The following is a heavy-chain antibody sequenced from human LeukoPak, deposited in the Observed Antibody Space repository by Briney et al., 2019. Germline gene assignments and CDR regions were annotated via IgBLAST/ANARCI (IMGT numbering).Heavy chain of an antibody. CDR3: AGEEYVLRFLVFDP. CDR1: GFTFDDYV. CDR2: IGWNKDKI. Sequence: GTSLSLSCVGSGFTFDDYVMHWVRQAPGKGLEWVSSIGWNKDKILYADSVKGRFTISRDNSRRSLFLQMNSLRAEDTAFYYCAGEEYVLRFLVFDPWGQGTLVTVSS. V-gene: IGHV3-9*01. D-gene: IGHD3-3*01. J-gene: IGHJ5*02.